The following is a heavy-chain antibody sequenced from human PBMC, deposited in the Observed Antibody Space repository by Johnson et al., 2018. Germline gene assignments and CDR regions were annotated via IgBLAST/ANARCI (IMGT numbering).Heavy chain of an antibody. D-gene: IGHD4-23*01. CDR2: ISYDGSKK. V-gene: IGHV3-30-3*01. J-gene: IGHJ1*01. CDR1: GFTFSSYA. Sequence: VQLVESGGGVVQPGRSLRLSCAASGFTFSSYAMHWVRQAPGKGLEWVAVISYDGSKKYYADSVKGRFTISRDNSKNTLYLQMNSRRAEETAVYYCAREIRGGNSAQYFQHWGQGTLVTVSS. CDR3: AREIRGGNSAQYFQH.